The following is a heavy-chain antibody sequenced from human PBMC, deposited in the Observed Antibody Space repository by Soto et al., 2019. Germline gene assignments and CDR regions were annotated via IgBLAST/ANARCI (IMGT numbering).Heavy chain of an antibody. CDR1: GYSFTSYW. CDR2: IYPGDSDT. CDR3: ASLAEAAAGRPIWYNWFDP. J-gene: IGHJ5*02. Sequence: GESLKISCKGSGYSFTSYWIGWVRQMPGKGLEWMGIIYPGDSDTRYSPSFQGQVTISADKSISTAYLQWSSLKASDPAMYYCASLAEAAAGRPIWYNWFDPWGQGTLVTVSS. V-gene: IGHV5-51*01. D-gene: IGHD6-13*01.